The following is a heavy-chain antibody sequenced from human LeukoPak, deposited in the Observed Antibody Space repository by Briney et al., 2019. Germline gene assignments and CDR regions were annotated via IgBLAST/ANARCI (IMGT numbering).Heavy chain of an antibody. V-gene: IGHV1-8*02. D-gene: IGHD3-10*01. J-gene: IGHJ4*02. CDR1: GYTFTSYA. CDR2: MNPNSGNT. Sequence: ASVKVSCKASGYTFTSYAMNWVGQATGQGLEWMGWMNPNSGNTGYAQKFQGRVTMTRNTYISPAYMELSSLRSEDTAVYYCARVEAGAFLVDYWGQGTLVTVS. CDR3: ARVEAGAFLVDY.